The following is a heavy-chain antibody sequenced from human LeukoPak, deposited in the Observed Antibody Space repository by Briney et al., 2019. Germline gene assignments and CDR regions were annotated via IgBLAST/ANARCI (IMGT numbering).Heavy chain of an antibody. J-gene: IGHJ3*02. CDR2: IKPDGSAE. V-gene: IGHV3-7*01. CDR1: GFTFSSNW. Sequence: GGSLRLSCATSGFTFSSNWMSWVRHVPGRGLDWVANIKPDGSAEYYAASVKGRFTVSRDNAKNSLYLQMNSLRVEDTAVYYCARVRITDAFDIWGQGTMVTVSS. CDR3: ARVRITDAFDI. D-gene: IGHD3-16*01.